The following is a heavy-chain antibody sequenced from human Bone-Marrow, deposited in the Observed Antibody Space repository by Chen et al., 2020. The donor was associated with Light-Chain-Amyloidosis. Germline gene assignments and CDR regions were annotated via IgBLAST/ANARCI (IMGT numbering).Heavy chain of an antibody. J-gene: IGHJ6*02. D-gene: IGHD2-2*02. CDR2: IDPSASET. CDR1: GYSFTSYW. CDR3: ARYCSSTSCYTRPGAKRQVYYYYYGMDV. V-gene: IGHV5-10-1*03. Sequence: EVQLVQSGAEVKKPGESLRISCKGSGYSFTSYWISWVRQMPGKGLEWMGRIDPSASETNYSPSCQSHVPISADKSISTAYLQWSGLKASDTAMYYCARYCSSTSCYTRPGAKRQVYYYYYGMDVWGQGTTVTVSS.